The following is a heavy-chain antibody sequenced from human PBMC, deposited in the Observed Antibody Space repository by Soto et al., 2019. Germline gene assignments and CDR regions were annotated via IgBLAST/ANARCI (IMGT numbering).Heavy chain of an antibody. J-gene: IGHJ6*02. Sequence: PSETLSLTCTVSGGSISSYYWSWIRQPPGKGLEWIGYIYYSGSTNYNPSLKSRVTISVDTSKNQFSLKLSSVTAADTAVYYCASGTGHYCGMDVWGQVTTVTVSS. D-gene: IGHD1-1*01. CDR3: ASGTGHYCGMDV. V-gene: IGHV4-59*01. CDR1: GGSISSYY. CDR2: IYYSGST.